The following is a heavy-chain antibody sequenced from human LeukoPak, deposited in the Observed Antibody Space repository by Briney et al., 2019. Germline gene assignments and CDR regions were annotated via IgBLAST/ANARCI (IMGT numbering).Heavy chain of an antibody. Sequence: PGGSLRLSCAVSGFTFSNYAMSWVRQAPGKGLECVSSISGSGDNTYYADSVKGRFTISRDNSKNTLFLQMNSLGAEDTAVYYCAKDWTGTKPFDLWGRGTLVTVSS. D-gene: IGHD3/OR15-3a*01. CDR3: AKDWTGTKPFDL. CDR1: GFTFSNYA. CDR2: ISGSGDNT. V-gene: IGHV3-23*01. J-gene: IGHJ2*01.